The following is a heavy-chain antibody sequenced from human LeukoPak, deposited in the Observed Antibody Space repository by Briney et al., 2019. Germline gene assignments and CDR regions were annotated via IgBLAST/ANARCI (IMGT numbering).Heavy chain of an antibody. Sequence: GGSLRLSCAASGFTFTSYAMSWVRQAPGKGLEWVSSIGAGGGSTYYADSVKGRLTISRDDSKNTPYVQMNSLGAEDTAVYYCARLRGGWYFDLWGRGTLVTVSS. J-gene: IGHJ2*01. CDR1: GFTFTSYA. CDR2: IGAGGGST. CDR3: ARLRGGWYFDL. V-gene: IGHV3-23*01. D-gene: IGHD3-10*01.